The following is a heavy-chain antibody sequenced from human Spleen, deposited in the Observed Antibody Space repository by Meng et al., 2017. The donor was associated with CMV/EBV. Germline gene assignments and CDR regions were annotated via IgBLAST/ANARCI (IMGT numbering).Heavy chain of an antibody. CDR1: GGSISSSYW. CDR2: MYHSGTT. CDR3: ATQESRDGHNPY. Sequence: HLQESGPVLLTPPGTLSLARVVSGGSISSSYWWTWARQSPGKGLEWIGEMYHSGTTNYNPSLKSRVTISMGKSNNQLSLKLNSVTAADTAVYHCATQESRDGHNPYWGQGTLVTVSS. V-gene: IGHV4-4*03. D-gene: IGHD5-24*01. J-gene: IGHJ4*02.